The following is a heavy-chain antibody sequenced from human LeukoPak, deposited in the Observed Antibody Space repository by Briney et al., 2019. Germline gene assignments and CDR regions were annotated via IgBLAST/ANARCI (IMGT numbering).Heavy chain of an antibody. D-gene: IGHD5-12*01. CDR3: TRPRGHEDAFDI. V-gene: IGHV3-11*06. Sequence: GGSLRLSCAASGFTFSDYYMSWIRQAPGKGLEWVSYISSSTSYTKYADSVKGRFTISRDNAKNSLYLQMNSLRAEDTAVYYCTRPRGHEDAFDIWDLGPMV. CDR2: ISSSTSYT. J-gene: IGHJ3*02. CDR1: GFTFSDYY.